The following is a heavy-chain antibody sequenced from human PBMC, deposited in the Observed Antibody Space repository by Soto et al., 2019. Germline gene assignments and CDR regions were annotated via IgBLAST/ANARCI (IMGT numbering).Heavy chain of an antibody. Sequence: QLQLQESGPGLVKPSQTLSLTCTVSGGSINNGHFYWGWIRQPPGKGLEWIGYVYFTGTTYLNPSVRRRINMSFAPAKNQFSLTLSSVTDADTAVYYCIRVYYFGSGSLHRFDPWCQGTLVTVSS. CDR3: IRVYYFGSGSLHRFDP. J-gene: IGHJ5*02. CDR2: VYFTGTT. CDR1: GGSINNGHFY. D-gene: IGHD3-10*01. V-gene: IGHV4-30-4*01.